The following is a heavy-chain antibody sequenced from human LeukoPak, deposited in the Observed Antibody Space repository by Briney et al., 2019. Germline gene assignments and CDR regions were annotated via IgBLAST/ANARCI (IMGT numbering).Heavy chain of an antibody. V-gene: IGHV1-2*04. D-gene: IGHD6-13*01. CDR2: INPNSGGT. CDR1: GYTFTGYY. J-gene: IGHJ1*01. Sequence: ASVKVSCKASGYTFTGYYMHWARQAPGQGLEWMGWINPNSGGTNYAQKFQGWVTMTRDTSISTAYMELSRLRSDDTAVYYCARGRVAAAGTFGAEYFQHWGQGTLVTVSS. CDR3: ARGRVAAAGTFGAEYFQH.